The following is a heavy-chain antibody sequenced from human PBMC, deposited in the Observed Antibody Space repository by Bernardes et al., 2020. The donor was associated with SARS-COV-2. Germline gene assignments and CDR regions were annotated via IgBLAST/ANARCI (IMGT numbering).Heavy chain of an antibody. V-gene: IGHV1-18*01. CDR3: ARALISDCSGGSCYPDYGDYFDY. D-gene: IGHD2-15*01. CDR2: ISAYNGYT. J-gene: IGHJ4*02. CDR1: GYTFSAYV. Sequence: KAAWKTFGYTFSAYVIIWVRQAPGQGLESMGWISAYNGYTNYAQKFQGRVTMTTDTSTSTAYMELRSLRSDDTAVYYCARALISDCSGGSCYPDYGDYFDYWGQGTLLTVSS.